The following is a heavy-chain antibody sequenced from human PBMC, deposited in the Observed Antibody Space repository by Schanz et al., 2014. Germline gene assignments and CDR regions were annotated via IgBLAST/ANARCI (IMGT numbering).Heavy chain of an antibody. J-gene: IGHJ4*02. V-gene: IGHV1-8*02. CDR2: MNPNSGNP. CDR3: ARGRTFDY. Sequence: QVQLVQSGAEVKKPGSSVKVSCKASGGTFSSYTISWVRQATGQGLEWMGWMNPNSGNPGFAQKFRGRVTMTRNTSMSTAYIELHSLTSEDTAVYYCARGRTFDYWGQGTLVTVSS. CDR1: GGTFSSYT.